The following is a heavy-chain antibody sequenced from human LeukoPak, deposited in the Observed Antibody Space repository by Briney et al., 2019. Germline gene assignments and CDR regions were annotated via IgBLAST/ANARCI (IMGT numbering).Heavy chain of an antibody. CDR1: GGSISSYY. J-gene: IGHJ4*02. V-gene: IGHV4-59*08. CDR3: ASWSDGSYYFDY. CDR2: IYYSGST. D-gene: IGHD1-26*01. Sequence: PSETLSLTCTVSGGSISSYYWSWIRQPPGKGLEWIGYIYYSGSTNYNPSLKSRVTISVDTSKNQFSLKLSSVTAADTAVYYCASWSDGSYYFDYWGQGTLVTVSS.